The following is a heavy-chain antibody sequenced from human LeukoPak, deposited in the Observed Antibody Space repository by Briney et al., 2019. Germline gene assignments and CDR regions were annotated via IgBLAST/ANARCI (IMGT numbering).Heavy chain of an antibody. Sequence: GASVKVSCKASGYTFTGYYIHWVRQAPGQGLEWMGWINPNSGDTNYAQKFQGRVTMTRDTSISTAYMEVSRLASDDTAVYFCARRVPAGIGAFDIWDQGTMVAVSS. J-gene: IGHJ3*02. D-gene: IGHD2-2*02. CDR2: INPNSGDT. V-gene: IGHV1-2*02. CDR3: ARRVPAGIGAFDI. CDR1: GYTFTGYY.